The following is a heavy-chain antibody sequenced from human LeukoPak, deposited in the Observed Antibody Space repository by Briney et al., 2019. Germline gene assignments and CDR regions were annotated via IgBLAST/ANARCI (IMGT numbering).Heavy chain of an antibody. Sequence: GSVKVSCKASGYTFTYYYMHWVRRAPGQGLEWMGIINPSGGSTSYAQKFQGRVTMTRDTSTSTVYMELSSLRSEDTAVYYCARKAGGSYRLDYWGQGTLVTVSA. CDR2: INPSGGST. V-gene: IGHV1-46*01. J-gene: IGHJ4*02. CDR1: GYTFTYYY. CDR3: ARKAGGSYRLDY. D-gene: IGHD1-26*01.